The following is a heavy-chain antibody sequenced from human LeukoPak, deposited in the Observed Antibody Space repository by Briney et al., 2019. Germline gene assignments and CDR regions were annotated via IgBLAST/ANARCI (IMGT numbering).Heavy chain of an antibody. CDR2: IKQDGSEK. D-gene: IGHD4-17*01. J-gene: IGHJ3*02. CDR1: GFTFSSYW. CDR3: AKDNGDDHDAFDI. Sequence: PGGSLRLSCAASGFTFSSYWMSWVRQAPGKGLEWVANIKQDGSEKYYVDSVKGRFTISRDNAKNSLYLQMNSLRAEDTALYYCAKDNGDDHDAFDIWGQGTMVTVSS. V-gene: IGHV3-7*03.